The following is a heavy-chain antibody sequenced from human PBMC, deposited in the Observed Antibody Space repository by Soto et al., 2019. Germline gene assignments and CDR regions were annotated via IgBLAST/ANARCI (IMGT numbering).Heavy chain of an antibody. Sequence: ASVKVSCKASGYTFTSYAMHWVRQAPGQRLEWMGWINAGNGNTKYSQKFQGRVTITRDTSASTAYMELSSLRSEDTAVYYCARSRGSSRYYYDYWGQGTMVTVS. D-gene: IGHD3-22*01. CDR3: ARSRGSSRYYYDY. V-gene: IGHV1-3*01. CDR1: GYTFTSYA. J-gene: IGHJ4*02. CDR2: INAGNGNT.